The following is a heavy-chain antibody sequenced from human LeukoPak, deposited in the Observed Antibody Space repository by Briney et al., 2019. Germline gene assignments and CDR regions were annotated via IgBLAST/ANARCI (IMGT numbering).Heavy chain of an antibody. CDR2: INHSGST. CDR3: ARRSIVGARLAFDI. J-gene: IGHJ3*02. V-gene: IGHV4-34*01. Sequence: SETLSLTCAVYGGSFSGYYWSWIRQPPGKGLEWIGEINHSGSTNYNPSLKSRVTISVDTSKNQFSLKLSSVTAADTAVYYCARRSIVGARLAFDIWGQGTMVTVSS. D-gene: IGHD1-26*01. CDR1: GGSFSGYY.